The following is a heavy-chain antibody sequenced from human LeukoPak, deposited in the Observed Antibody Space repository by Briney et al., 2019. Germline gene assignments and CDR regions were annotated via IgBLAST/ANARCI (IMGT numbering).Heavy chain of an antibody. V-gene: IGHV1-3*01. CDR1: GYTFTSYA. Sequence: ASVKVSCKASGYTFTSYAMHWVRQAPGQRLEWMGWINAGNGNTKYSQKFQGRVTITRDTSASTAYMELSSLRSEDTAVYYCARDLGPITMTTGYDYWGQGTLVTVSS. CDR3: ARDLGPITMTTGYDY. J-gene: IGHJ4*02. CDR2: INAGNGNT. D-gene: IGHD3-22*01.